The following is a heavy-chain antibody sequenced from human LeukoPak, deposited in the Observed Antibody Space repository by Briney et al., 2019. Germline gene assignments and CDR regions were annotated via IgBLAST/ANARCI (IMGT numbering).Heavy chain of an antibody. D-gene: IGHD3-22*01. CDR2: IRYDGSNK. V-gene: IGHV3-30*02. CDR1: GFTFSSYG. J-gene: IGHJ4*02. CDR3: AKDDYNYDSSGYFDY. Sequence: GGSLRLSCVASGFTFSSYGMHWVRQAPGKGLEWVAFIRYDGSNKYYADSVKGRFTISRDNSKNTLYLQMNSLRAEDTAVYYCAKDDYNYDSSGYFDYWGQGTLVTVSS.